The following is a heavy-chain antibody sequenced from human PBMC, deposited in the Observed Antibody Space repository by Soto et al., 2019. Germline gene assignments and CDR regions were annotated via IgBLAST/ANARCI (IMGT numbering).Heavy chain of an antibody. V-gene: IGHV3-23*01. J-gene: IGHJ6*02. D-gene: IGHD2-8*01. CDR2: ISGSGGST. CDR1: EFSFSSHA. Sequence: EVQLLESGGGLVQPGGSLRLSCAASEFSFSSHAMSWVRQAPWKGVEWVSAISGSGGSTYFADSVKGRFTISRDNSKNTLYLQMNSLRAADTAVYCFAKDGSMVYVLRGASMDVWGQGTTVTVSS. CDR3: AKDGSMVYVLRGASMDV.